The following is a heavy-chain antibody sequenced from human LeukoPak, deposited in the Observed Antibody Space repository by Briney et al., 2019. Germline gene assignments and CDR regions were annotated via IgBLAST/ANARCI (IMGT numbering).Heavy chain of an antibody. CDR1: GGSISSYY. J-gene: IGHJ4*02. Sequence: PSETLSLTCTVSGGSISSYYWSWIRQPPGKGLEWIGYIYYSGSTNYNPSLKSRVTISVDTSKNQFSLKLSSVTAADTAVYYCARGSEQWLVNFDYWGQGTLVTVSS. CDR2: IYYSGST. V-gene: IGHV4-59*01. CDR3: ARGSEQWLVNFDY. D-gene: IGHD6-19*01.